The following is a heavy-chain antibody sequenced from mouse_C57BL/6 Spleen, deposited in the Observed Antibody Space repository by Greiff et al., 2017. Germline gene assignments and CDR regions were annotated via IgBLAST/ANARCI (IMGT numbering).Heavy chain of an antibody. CDR3: ARYGNYEVAY. CDR2: IDPSDSYT. V-gene: IGHV1-59*01. J-gene: IGHJ3*01. CDR1: GYTFTSYW. Sequence: QVQLQQSGAELVRPGTSVKLSCKASGYTFTSYWMHWVKQRPGQGLEWIGVIDPSDSYTNYNQKFKGKATLTVDTSSSTAYMQLSSLTSEDSAVYYCARYGNYEVAYWGQGTLVTVSA. D-gene: IGHD2-1*01.